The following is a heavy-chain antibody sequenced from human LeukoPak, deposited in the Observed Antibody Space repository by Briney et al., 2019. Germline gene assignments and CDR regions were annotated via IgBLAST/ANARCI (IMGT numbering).Heavy chain of an antibody. CDR3: ASPRSYYDSSGYYIS. CDR1: GGSISSSGYY. J-gene: IGHJ5*02. CDR2: IYYSGST. D-gene: IGHD3-22*01. V-gene: IGHV4-61*05. Sequence: PSETLSLTCTVSGGSISSSGYYWGWIRQPPGTGLEWIGYIYYSGSTNYNPSLKSRVTISVDTSKNQFSLKLSSVTAADTAVYYCASPRSYYDSSGYYISWGQGTLVTVSS.